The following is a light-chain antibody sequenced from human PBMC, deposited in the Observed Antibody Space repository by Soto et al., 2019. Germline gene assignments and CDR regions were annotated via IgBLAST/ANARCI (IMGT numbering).Light chain of an antibody. V-gene: IGKV3-20*01. CDR1: QTVNSDY. Sequence: EIVLTQSPGTLSFSPGETATLSCRASQTVNSDYLAWFQQRPGQAPRLLIFATSRRATDIPDRFSGSGSGTDFTLAIRRLEPEDFAVYYCHQFGYSPRTFGQGTK. CDR2: ATS. J-gene: IGKJ1*01. CDR3: HQFGYSPRT.